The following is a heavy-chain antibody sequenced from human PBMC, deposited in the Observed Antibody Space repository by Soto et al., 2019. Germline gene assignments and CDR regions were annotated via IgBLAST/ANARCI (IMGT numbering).Heavy chain of an antibody. CDR2: INHSGST. V-gene: IGHV4-34*01. CDR3: ARGTERLLTAELRAERRNADLNERGFDY. D-gene: IGHD1-1*01. CDR1: GGSFSGYY. Sequence: SETLSLTCAVYGGSFSGYYWSWIRQPPGKGLEWIGEINHSGSTNYNPSLKSRVTISVDTSKNQFSLKLSSVTAADTAVYYCARGTERLLTAELRAERRNADLNERGFDYWGQGTLVTVSS. J-gene: IGHJ4*02.